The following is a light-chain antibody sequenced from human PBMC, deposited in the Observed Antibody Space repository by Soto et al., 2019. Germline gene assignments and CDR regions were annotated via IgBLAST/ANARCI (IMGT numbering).Light chain of an antibody. CDR3: HQYGRSPWT. CDR2: GAS. V-gene: IGKV3-20*01. Sequence: EIVLTQSPGTLSLSPGERATLSCRASQSVSSNYLAWYQQKPGQAPRLLIYGASSRATGIPDRFSGSGSGTDFTLTISRLEPEEFAVYYCHQYGRSPWTFGQGTKVEIK. CDR1: QSVSSNY. J-gene: IGKJ1*01.